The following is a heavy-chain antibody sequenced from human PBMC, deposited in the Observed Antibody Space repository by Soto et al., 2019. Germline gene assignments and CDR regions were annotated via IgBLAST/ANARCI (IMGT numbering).Heavy chain of an antibody. Sequence: VQLVESGGGLVQPGGSLRLSCAASGFIFSDHYMDWVRQAPGKGLEWVGRIKNKANSYTTEYAASVKGRFTISRDDSKNSLYLQMNSRKTEDTAVYYCTRISLVGATGGRYFDYWGLRTLLTVSS. CDR3: TRISLVGATGGRYFDY. J-gene: IGHJ4*02. V-gene: IGHV3-72*01. CDR1: GFIFSDHY. D-gene: IGHD1-26*01. CDR2: IKNKANSYTT.